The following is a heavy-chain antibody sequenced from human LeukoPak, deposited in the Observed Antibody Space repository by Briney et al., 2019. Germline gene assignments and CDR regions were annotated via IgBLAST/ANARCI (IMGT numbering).Heavy chain of an antibody. J-gene: IGHJ6*03. Sequence: ASVRVSCKASGYTFTSYGISWVRQAPGQGLEWMGWISAYNGNTNYAQKLQGRVTMTTDTSTSTAYMELRSLRSDDTAVYYCARDSSGWYHYYYMDVWGKGTTVTISS. CDR1: GYTFTSYG. D-gene: IGHD6-19*01. CDR3: ARDSSGWYHYYYMDV. CDR2: ISAYNGNT. V-gene: IGHV1-18*01.